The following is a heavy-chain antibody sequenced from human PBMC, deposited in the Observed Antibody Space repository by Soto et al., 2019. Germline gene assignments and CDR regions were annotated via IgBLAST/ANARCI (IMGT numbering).Heavy chain of an antibody. Sequence: QMQLVQSGAEVKKTGSSVKVSCKASGYTFTYRYLHWVRQAPRQALEWMGWITPFNGNTKYAQKFQDRVTITRDRSMSTAYMELSSLRSEDTAMYYCATQQGQLVLSEGDAFDIWCQGTMVTVSS. V-gene: IGHV1-45*02. CDR2: ITPFNGNT. D-gene: IGHD6-6*01. CDR3: ATQQGQLVLSEGDAFDI. CDR1: GYTFTYRY. J-gene: IGHJ3*02.